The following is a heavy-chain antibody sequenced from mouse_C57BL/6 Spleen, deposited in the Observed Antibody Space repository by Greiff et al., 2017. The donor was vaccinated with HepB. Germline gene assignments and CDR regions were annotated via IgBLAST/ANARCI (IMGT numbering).Heavy chain of an antibody. CDR2: IYPRSGNT. D-gene: IGHD3-3*01. J-gene: IGHJ2*01. Sequence: QVHVKQSGAELARPGASVKLSCKASGYTFTSYGISWVKQRTGQGLEWIGEIYPRSGNTYYNEKFKGKATLTADKSSSTAYMELRSLTSEDSAVYFCARGGPPFDYWGQGTTLTVSS. V-gene: IGHV1-81*01. CDR3: ARGGPPFDY. CDR1: GYTFTSYG.